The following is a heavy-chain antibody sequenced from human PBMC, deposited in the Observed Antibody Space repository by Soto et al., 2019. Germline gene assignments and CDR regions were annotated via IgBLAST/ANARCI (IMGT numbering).Heavy chain of an antibody. V-gene: IGHV1-46*01. CDR2: ITPKDGGT. CDR3: ARDGHHWDFEY. Sequence: QVQLVQSGAEVREPGASVYISCKTSRFSFTSFYVHWVRQAPVKGLEWMGRITPKDGGTTFAQKFQGRFIMTRDTSTTTVSMELGSLRSEDTAVYFCARDGHHWDFEYWGQGSLVTVSS. J-gene: IGHJ4*02. D-gene: IGHD7-27*01. CDR1: RFSFTSFY.